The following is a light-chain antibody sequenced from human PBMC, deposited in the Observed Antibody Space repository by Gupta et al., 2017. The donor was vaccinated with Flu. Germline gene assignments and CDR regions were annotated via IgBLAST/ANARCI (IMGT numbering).Light chain of an antibody. Sequence: QSAPTQPRSVSGSPGRSVTISCTGTSSEGGRANRVSWYEQRPGKAPKLILYDVTERPSGVPDRFSGSKSGNTASLTISGLQADEEADYYGSSHAGRGTWVFGTGTTVTVL. CDR3: SSHAGRGTWV. J-gene: IGLJ1*01. V-gene: IGLV2-11*01. CDR1: SSEGGRANR. CDR2: DVT.